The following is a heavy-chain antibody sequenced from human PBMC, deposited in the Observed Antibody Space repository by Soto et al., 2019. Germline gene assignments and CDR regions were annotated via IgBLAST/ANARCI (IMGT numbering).Heavy chain of an antibody. D-gene: IGHD5-12*01. CDR2: IIPILGIA. CDR1: GGTFSSYT. Sequence: SVKVSCKAPGGTFSSYTISWVRQAPGQGLEWMGRIIPILGIANYAQKFQGRVTITADKSTSTAYMELSSLRSEDTAVYYCARDSDGYNDFDYWGQGTLVTVSS. J-gene: IGHJ4*02. CDR3: ARDSDGYNDFDY. V-gene: IGHV1-69*04.